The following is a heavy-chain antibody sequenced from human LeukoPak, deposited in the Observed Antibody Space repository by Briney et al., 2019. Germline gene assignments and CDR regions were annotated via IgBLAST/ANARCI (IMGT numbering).Heavy chain of an antibody. Sequence: SETLSLTCTVSGGSISSGSYYWSWIRQPAGKGLEWIGRIYTSGSTNYNPSLKSRVTISVDTSKNQFSLKLSSVTAADTAVYYCARIVGTYFANWGQGTLVTVSS. CDR2: IYTSGST. V-gene: IGHV4-61*02. J-gene: IGHJ4*02. D-gene: IGHD3-10*01. CDR3: ARIVGTYFAN. CDR1: GGSISSGSYY.